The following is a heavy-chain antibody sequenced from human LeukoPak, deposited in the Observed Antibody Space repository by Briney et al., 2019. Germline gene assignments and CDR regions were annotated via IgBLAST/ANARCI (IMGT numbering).Heavy chain of an antibody. CDR3: ARYEGYSYALDY. V-gene: IGHV3-66*01. Sequence: PGGSLRLSCAASGFTVSNNYMSWVRQAPGKGLEWVSVIYSGGATHYADSVKGRFTISRDNSKNTLYLQMNRLRAEDTAVYYCARYEGYSYALDYWGQGTLVTVSS. CDR2: IYSGGAT. CDR1: GFTVSNNY. J-gene: IGHJ4*02. D-gene: IGHD5-18*01.